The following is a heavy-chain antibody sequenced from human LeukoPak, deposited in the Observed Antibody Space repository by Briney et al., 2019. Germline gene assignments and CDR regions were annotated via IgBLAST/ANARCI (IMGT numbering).Heavy chain of an antibody. CDR3: ARDRPIVATIKPPYYFDY. Sequence: GIANYAQKFQGRVTITADKSTSTAYMELSSLGSEDTAVYYCARDRPIVATIKPPYYFDYWGQGTLVTVSS. J-gene: IGHJ4*02. D-gene: IGHD5-12*01. V-gene: IGHV1-69*04. CDR2: GIA.